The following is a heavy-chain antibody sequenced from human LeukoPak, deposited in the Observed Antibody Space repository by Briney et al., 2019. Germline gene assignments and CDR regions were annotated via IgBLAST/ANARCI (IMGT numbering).Heavy chain of an antibody. J-gene: IGHJ3*02. CDR1: GYTFTGYY. D-gene: IGHD3-22*01. CDR3: ARVSDSSGYYYAFDI. Sequence: GASVKVSCKASGYTFTGYYMHWVRQAPGQGLEWMGWINPNSGVTNYAQKFQGRVTMTRDTSISTAYMELSRLRSDDTAVYYCARVSDSSGYYYAFDIWGHGTMVTVSS. V-gene: IGHV1-2*02. CDR2: INPNSGVT.